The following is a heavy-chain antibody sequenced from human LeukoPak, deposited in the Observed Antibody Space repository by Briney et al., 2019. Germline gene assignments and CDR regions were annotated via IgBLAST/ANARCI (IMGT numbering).Heavy chain of an antibody. Sequence: ASVKVCCKASGGTFSSYAISWVRQAPGQGLEWTGGIIPIFGTANYAQKFQGRVTITAEESSSTAYIDLSSLGSEDPTLPYCARVHLAARWDYYYMDVWGKGTTVTVSS. CDR3: ARVHLAARWDYYYMDV. D-gene: IGHD6-6*01. CDR1: GGTFSSYA. V-gene: IGHV1-69*01. J-gene: IGHJ6*03. CDR2: IIPIFGTA.